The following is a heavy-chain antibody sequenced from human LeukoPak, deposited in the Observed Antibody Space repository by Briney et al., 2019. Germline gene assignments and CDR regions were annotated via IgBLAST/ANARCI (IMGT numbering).Heavy chain of an antibody. CDR1: GFTFSSYA. CDR2: ISNDGSNK. V-gene: IGHV3-30*14. J-gene: IGHJ5*02. CDR3: ATFSYAGNAGGSVGP. D-gene: IGHD4-23*01. Sequence: PGGSLRLSCAASGFTFSSYAMHWVRQAPGKGLEWVAVISNDGSNKYYADSVKGRFTISRDNSKNTVYLQMNSLRAEDTAVYYCATFSYAGNAGGSVGPWGQGTLVTVSS.